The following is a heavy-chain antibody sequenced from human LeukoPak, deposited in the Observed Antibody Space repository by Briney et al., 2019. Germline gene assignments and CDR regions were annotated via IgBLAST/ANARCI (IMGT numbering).Heavy chain of an antibody. J-gene: IGHJ5*02. CDR3: ARAGDYGDYVGWFDP. CDR1: GGSISSYY. D-gene: IGHD4-17*01. Sequence: SETLSLTCTVSGGSISSYYWSWIRQPPGKGLEWIGYIYYSGSTNYNPSLKSRVTISVDTSKNQFSLKLSSVTAADTAVYYCARAGDYGDYVGWFDPWGQGTLVTVSS. CDR2: IYYSGST. V-gene: IGHV4-59*01.